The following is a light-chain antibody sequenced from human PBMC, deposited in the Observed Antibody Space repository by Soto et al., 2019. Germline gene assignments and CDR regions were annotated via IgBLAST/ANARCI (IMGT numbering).Light chain of an antibody. CDR1: TPNIGKNY. V-gene: IGLV1-51*01. J-gene: IGLJ2*01. Sequence: QSVLTQPPSVSAAPGQTVTFPCSEGTPNIGKNYVSWYQQVPGTAPKLLIKDNDKRPSEIPDRFSGSKSGTSATLDITGLQTGDEANYYCGTWDSSLSAVVFGGGTKLTVL. CDR2: DND. CDR3: GTWDSSLSAVV.